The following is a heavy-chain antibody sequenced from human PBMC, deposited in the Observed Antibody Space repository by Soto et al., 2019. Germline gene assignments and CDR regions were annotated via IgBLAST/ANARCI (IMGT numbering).Heavy chain of an antibody. CDR3: ARDWNAGIFDY. D-gene: IGHD1-1*01. CDR1: GFTFKNFA. V-gene: IGHV3-33*01. CDR2: IWYDAVGK. J-gene: IGHJ4*02. Sequence: PGGSLRLSCAASGFTFKNFAMHWVRQAPGKGLEWVAMIWYDAVGKYYADSVKGRFTVSRDHSRDTLSLQMDSLTAEDTAVYYCARDWNAGIFDYWGQGTLVTVS.